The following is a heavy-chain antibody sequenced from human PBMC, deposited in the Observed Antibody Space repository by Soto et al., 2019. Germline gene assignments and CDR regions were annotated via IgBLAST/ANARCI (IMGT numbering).Heavy chain of an antibody. CDR1: GDSISSYY. D-gene: IGHD3-10*01. V-gene: IGHV4-34*01. Sequence: PSETLSLTCTVSGDSISSYYWSWIRQPPGKGLEWIGEINHSGSTNYNPSLKSRVTISVDTSKNQFSLKLSSVTAADTAVYYCARGLNYYGSGSYYLGAVVYFDYRGQGTLVTV. J-gene: IGHJ4*02. CDR3: ARGLNYYGSGSYYLGAVVYFDY. CDR2: INHSGST.